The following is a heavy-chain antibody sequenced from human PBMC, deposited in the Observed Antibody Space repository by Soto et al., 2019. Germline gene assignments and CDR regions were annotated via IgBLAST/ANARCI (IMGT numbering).Heavy chain of an antibody. V-gene: IGHV1-3*01. Sequence: ASVKVSCKASGYTFTSYAMHWVRQAPGQRLEWMGWINAGNGNTKYSQKFQGRVTITRDTSASTAYMELSSLRSEDTAVYYCARLVSGEQQLVGGWAFDIWGQGTMVTVSS. J-gene: IGHJ3*02. CDR3: ARLVSGEQQLVGGWAFDI. CDR1: GYTFTSYA. D-gene: IGHD6-13*01. CDR2: INAGNGNT.